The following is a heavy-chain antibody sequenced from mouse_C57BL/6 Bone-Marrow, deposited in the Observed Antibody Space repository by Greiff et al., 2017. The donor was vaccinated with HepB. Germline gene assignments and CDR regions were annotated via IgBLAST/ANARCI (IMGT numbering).Heavy chain of an antibody. Sequence: QVQLQQSGAELVRPGASVKLSCKASGYTFTSYGISWVKQRTGQGLEWIGEIYPRSGNTYYNEKFKGKATLTADKSSSTAYMELRSLTSEDSAVYFCARRLQLRLRSPWFAYWGQGTLVTVSA. V-gene: IGHV1-81*01. D-gene: IGHD3-2*02. CDR2: IYPRSGNT. CDR3: ARRLQLRLRSPWFAY. J-gene: IGHJ3*01. CDR1: GYTFTSYG.